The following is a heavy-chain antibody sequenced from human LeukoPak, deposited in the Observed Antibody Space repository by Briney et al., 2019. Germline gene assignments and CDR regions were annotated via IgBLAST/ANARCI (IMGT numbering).Heavy chain of an antibody. V-gene: IGHV4-39*07. CDR1: GGSISSSSYY. CDR2: IYYSGNT. CDR3: ARGIDGSGSYYKNYFDY. J-gene: IGHJ4*02. Sequence: SETLSLTCTVSGGSISSSSYYWGWIRQSPGKGLEWIGSIYYSGNTYYNPSLKSRVTISEDTSKNQFSLKLSSVTAADTAVYYCARGIDGSGSYYKNYFDYWGQGTLVTVSS. D-gene: IGHD3-10*01.